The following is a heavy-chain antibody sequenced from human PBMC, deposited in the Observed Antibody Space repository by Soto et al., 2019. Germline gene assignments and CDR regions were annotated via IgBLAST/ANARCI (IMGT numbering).Heavy chain of an antibody. V-gene: IGHV4-39*01. CDR3: ARQAVVYDY. J-gene: IGHJ4*02. Sequence: QLQLQESGPGLVKPSETLSLTCTVSGGLISSNSYYWGWTRQPPGDGLEWSGRVYYTGIIYYNPSPKSRVTISIDTSKKQFSLTVSSVPAADSAVYYCARQAVVYDYWGQGTLVTVSS. D-gene: IGHD1-20*01. CDR1: GGLISSNSYY. CDR2: VYYTGII.